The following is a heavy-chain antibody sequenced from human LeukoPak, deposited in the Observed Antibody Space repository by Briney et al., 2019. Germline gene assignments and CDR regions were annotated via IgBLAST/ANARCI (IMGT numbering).Heavy chain of an antibody. V-gene: IGHV3-48*01. J-gene: IGHJ4*02. CDR3: ARDGPPAGAGDFDY. Sequence: GGSLRLSCAASGFSTRTYSMGWVRQAPGKGLEWVSYIGSTSIYADSVKGRFTIFRDNAKNTLYLQMNSLRAEDTAVYYCARDGPPAGAGDFDYWGQGTPVTVSS. D-gene: IGHD2-2*01. CDR1: GFSTRTYS. CDR2: IGSTSI.